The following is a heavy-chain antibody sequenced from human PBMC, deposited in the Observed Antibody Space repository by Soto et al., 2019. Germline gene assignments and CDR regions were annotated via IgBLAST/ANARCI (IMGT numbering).Heavy chain of an antibody. CDR2: ISDSGGSA. V-gene: IGHV3-23*01. J-gene: IGHJ4*02. CDR1: GFTFSSYA. D-gene: IGHD7-27*01. Sequence: GGSLRLSCTASGFTFSSYAMSWVRQAPGKGLEWVSTISDSGGSAYYADSVKGRFTISRDNSKNTLSLQMNSLRAEDTAVYYCAKVFTWPLGFDYWGQGTLVTVSS. CDR3: AKVFTWPLGFDY.